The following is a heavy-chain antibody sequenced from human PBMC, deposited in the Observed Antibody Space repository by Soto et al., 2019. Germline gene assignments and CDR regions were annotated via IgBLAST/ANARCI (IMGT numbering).Heavy chain of an antibody. Sequence: QVQLQESGPGLVKPSQTLSLTCTVSGGSISCGGYYWTWIRQRPGKGLEWIGYIYYSGSTYYNPSLKTRVTTSVTTSKNLISLKLGAATAADSAGYYCARSVFPWGQGTLVTVSS. CDR3: ARSVFP. CDR2: IYYSGST. CDR1: GGSISCGGYY. J-gene: IGHJ5*02. V-gene: IGHV4-31*03.